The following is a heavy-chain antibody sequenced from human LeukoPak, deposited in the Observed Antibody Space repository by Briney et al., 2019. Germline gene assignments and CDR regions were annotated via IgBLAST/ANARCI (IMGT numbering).Heavy chain of an antibody. CDR3: ARDRGYCSSPSCRYYYYGMDV. J-gene: IGHJ6*02. CDR2: ISYDGSNK. V-gene: IGHV3-30-3*01. CDR1: GFTFSSYA. Sequence: GGSLRLSCAAFGFTFSSYAMHWVRQAPGKGLEWVAVISYDGSNKYYADSVKGRFTISRDNSKNTLDLQMNSLRAEDTPVYYCARDRGYCSSPSCRYYYYGMDVWGQGTTVIVSS. D-gene: IGHD2-2*01.